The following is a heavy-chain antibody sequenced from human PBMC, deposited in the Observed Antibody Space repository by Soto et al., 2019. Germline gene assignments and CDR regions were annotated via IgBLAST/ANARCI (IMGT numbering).Heavy chain of an antibody. CDR1: GGSFSGYY. D-gene: IGHD6-6*01. Sequence: SETLSLTCAVYGGSFSGYYWSWIRQPPGKGLEWIGEINHSGSTNYNPSLKSRVTISVDTSKNQFSLKLSSVTAADTAVYYCARGRIAARRNNWFDPWGQGTLVTVSS. J-gene: IGHJ5*02. CDR3: ARGRIAARRNNWFDP. CDR2: INHSGST. V-gene: IGHV4-34*01.